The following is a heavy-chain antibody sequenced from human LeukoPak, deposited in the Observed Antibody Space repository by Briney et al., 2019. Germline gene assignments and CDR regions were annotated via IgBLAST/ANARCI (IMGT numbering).Heavy chain of an antibody. V-gene: IGHV4-39*07. CDR2: IYYSGST. D-gene: IGHD5-18*01. CDR3: ASGLYTYSYGYSY. CDR1: GGSISSSSYY. J-gene: IGHJ4*02. Sequence: PSETLSLTCIVSGGSISSSSYYWGWIRQPPGKGLEWIGSIYYSGSTHYNPSLKSRVTISVDMSKNQFSLKLSSVTAADTAVYYCASGLYTYSYGYSYWGQGTLVTVSS.